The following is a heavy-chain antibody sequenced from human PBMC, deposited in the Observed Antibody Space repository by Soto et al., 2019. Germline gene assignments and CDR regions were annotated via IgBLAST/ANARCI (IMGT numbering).Heavy chain of an antibody. J-gene: IGHJ3*02. D-gene: IGHD6-25*01. CDR3: AIHRGFIAADNAFDM. CDR1: GYTFTIYY. CDR2: INPSGGST. V-gene: IGHV1-46*01. Sequence: ASVKVSCTASGYTFTIYYMHWVRKAPGQGLEWMGIINPSGGSTSYAQKFQGRVTMTRDTSTSTVYMELSSLRAEDTAVYYCAIHRGFIAADNAFDMWGQGTMVTVSS.